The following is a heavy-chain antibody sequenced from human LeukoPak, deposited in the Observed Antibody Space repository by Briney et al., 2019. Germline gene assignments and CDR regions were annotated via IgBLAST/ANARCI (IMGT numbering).Heavy chain of an antibody. Sequence: SETLSLTCAVYGGSFSGYYWSWIRQPPGKGLEWIGEINHSGSTNYNPSLKSRVTISVDTSKNQFSLKLSSVTAADTAVYYCARTGGQQLADFDYWGQGTLVTVSS. CDR1: GGSFSGYY. V-gene: IGHV4-34*01. J-gene: IGHJ4*02. CDR2: INHSGST. CDR3: ARTGGQQLADFDY. D-gene: IGHD6-6*01.